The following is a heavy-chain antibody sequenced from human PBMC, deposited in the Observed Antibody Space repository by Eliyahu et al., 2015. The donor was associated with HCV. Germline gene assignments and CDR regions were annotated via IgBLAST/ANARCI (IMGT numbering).Heavy chain of an antibody. Sequence: QVQLVESGGGVVQPGRSLRLSXAASGFXFSSYGMHWVRQAPGKGXEWGAVXWYDGSNKYYAXSVKGRFTISRDNSKNTLYLQMNSLRAEDTAVYYCARDLEVYSSGWFDYWGQGTLVTVSS. D-gene: IGHD6-19*01. CDR3: ARDLEVYSSGWFDY. CDR2: XWYDGSNK. J-gene: IGHJ4*02. CDR1: GFXFSSYG. V-gene: IGHV3-33*01.